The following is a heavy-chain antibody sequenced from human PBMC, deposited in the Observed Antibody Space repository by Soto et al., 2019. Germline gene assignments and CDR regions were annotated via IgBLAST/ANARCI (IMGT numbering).Heavy chain of an antibody. D-gene: IGHD1-1*01. CDR3: ATVVQLERSVGFDY. Sequence: GASVKVSCKVSGYTLTELSMHWVRQAPGKGLEWMGGFDPEDGETIYAQKFQGRVTMTEDTSTDTAYMELSSLRSEDTAVYYCATVVQLERSVGFDYWGQGTLVTVSS. J-gene: IGHJ4*02. V-gene: IGHV1-24*01. CDR2: FDPEDGET. CDR1: GYTLTELS.